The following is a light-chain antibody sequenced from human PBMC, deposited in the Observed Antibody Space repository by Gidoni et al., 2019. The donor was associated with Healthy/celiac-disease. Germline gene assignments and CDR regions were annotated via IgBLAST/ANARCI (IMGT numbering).Light chain of an antibody. Sequence: EIVLTQSPGTLSLSPGERATLSCSARQSVSSSYLAWYQQKPGQAPRLLIYGASSRATGIPDRFSGSGSGTDFTLTISRLEPEDFAVYYCQQYGSSETFGQGTKVEIK. V-gene: IGKV3-20*01. CDR3: QQYGSSET. J-gene: IGKJ1*01. CDR1: QSVSSSY. CDR2: GAS.